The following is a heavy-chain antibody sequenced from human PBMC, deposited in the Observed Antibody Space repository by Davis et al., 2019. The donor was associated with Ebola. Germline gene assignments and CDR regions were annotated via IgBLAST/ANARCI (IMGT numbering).Heavy chain of an antibody. CDR1: GDSISSGGFS. J-gene: IGHJ4*02. CDR2: IFCSGST. D-gene: IGHD6-6*01. Sequence: MPSETLSLTCAVSGDSISSGGFSWSWIRQPPGKGPEWIGCIFCSGSTYYNPSLKSRVSISVDTSKTQFSLKLNSVTAADTAVYYCARIRQQFAYFDYWGQGTLVTVSS. V-gene: IGHV4-30-4*07. CDR3: ARIRQQFAYFDY.